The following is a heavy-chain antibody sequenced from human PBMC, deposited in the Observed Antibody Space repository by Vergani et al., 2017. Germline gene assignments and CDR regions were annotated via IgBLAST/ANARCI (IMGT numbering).Heavy chain of an antibody. V-gene: IGHV5-51*01. Sequence: EVQLVQSGADVTKPGESLKIPCQISGYSFTNYWIGWVRQMPGKGLEWMGIIHPADSDTRYSPSFQGQFTISVDKSISTDYLQRSSLRASDSAMYYCARLYRRDSSGSKLFDYWGQGTLVTVSS. CDR3: ARLYRRDSSGSKLFDY. CDR1: GYSFTNYW. D-gene: IGHD3-22*01. J-gene: IGHJ4*02. CDR2: IHPADSDT.